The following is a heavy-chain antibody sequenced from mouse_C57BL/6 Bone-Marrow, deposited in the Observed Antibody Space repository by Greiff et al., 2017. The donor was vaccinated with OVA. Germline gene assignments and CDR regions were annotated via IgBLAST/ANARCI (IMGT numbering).Heavy chain of an antibody. V-gene: IGHV1-82*01. D-gene: IGHD1-1*01. J-gene: IGHJ1*03. CDR2: IYPGDGDT. Sequence: SGPELVKPGASVKISCKASGYAFSSSWMNWVKQRPGKGLEWIGRIYPGDGDTNYNGKFKGKATLTADKSSSTAYMQLSSLTSEDSAVYFCAGDYYGSSPYWYFDVWGTGTTVTVSS. CDR3: AGDYYGSSPYWYFDV. CDR1: GYAFSSSW.